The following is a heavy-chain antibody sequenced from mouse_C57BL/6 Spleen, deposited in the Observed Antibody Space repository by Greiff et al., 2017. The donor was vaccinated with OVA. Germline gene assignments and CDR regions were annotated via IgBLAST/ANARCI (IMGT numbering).Heavy chain of an antibody. CDR2: IYPGSGSP. CDR1: GYTFTSYW. V-gene: IGHV1-55*01. J-gene: IGHJ4*01. CDR3: ARRYDYDESAMDY. D-gene: IGHD2-4*01. Sequence: QVQLQQPGAELVKPGASVKMSCKASGYTFTSYWITWVKQRPGQGLEWIGDIYPGSGSPNYNEKFKSKATLTVDTSSSTAYMQLSSLTSEDSAVYYCARRYDYDESAMDYWGQGTSVTVSS.